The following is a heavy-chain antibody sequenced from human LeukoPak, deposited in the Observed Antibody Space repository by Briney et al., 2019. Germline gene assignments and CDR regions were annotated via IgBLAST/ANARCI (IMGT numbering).Heavy chain of an antibody. J-gene: IGHJ4*02. V-gene: IGHV5-51*01. Sequence: GKSLKISCKGSGYRFTNYWIGWVRQMPGKGLEWMGLIYPGDSDTRYSPSFQGQVTISADKSINTAYLQWSSLKASDTAMYYCAIGGDSSTSCYRCFDYWGQGTLVTVSS. CDR3: AIGGDSSTSCYRCFDY. CDR2: IYPGDSDT. D-gene: IGHD2-2*02. CDR1: GYRFTNYW.